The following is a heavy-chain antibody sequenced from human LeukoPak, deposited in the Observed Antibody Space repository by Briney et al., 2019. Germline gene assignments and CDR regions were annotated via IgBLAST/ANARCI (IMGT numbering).Heavy chain of an antibody. D-gene: IGHD1-14*01. CDR2: IYSGGST. CDR1: GFTVSSNY. Sequence: GGSLRLSCAASGFTVSSNYMSRVRQAPGKGLEWVSVIYSGGSTYYADSVKGRFTISRDNSKNTLYLQMNSLRAEDTAVYYCARVRNDYLDYWGQGTLVTVSS. V-gene: IGHV3-53*01. CDR3: ARVRNDYLDY. J-gene: IGHJ4*02.